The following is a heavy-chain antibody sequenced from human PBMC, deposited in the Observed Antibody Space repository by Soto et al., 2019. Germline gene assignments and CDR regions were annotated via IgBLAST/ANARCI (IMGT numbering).Heavy chain of an antibody. D-gene: IGHD4-17*01. V-gene: IGHV3-23*01. CDR2: ISSSGDTT. J-gene: IGHJ3*02. CDR1: GFMFSTYA. CDR3: AHPRGYGVFDAVDI. Sequence: GGSLRLSCAASGFMFSTYAMNWVRQAPGKGLEWVSAISSSGDTTYYAESVRVRFTISRDNSINTLYLQMSSLRTEDTAVFYCAHPRGYGVFDAVDIWGQGTMVTVSS.